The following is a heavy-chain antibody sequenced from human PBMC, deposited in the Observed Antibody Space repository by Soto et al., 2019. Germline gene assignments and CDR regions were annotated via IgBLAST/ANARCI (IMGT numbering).Heavy chain of an antibody. CDR2: ISSNGGST. V-gene: IGHV3-64*01. D-gene: IGHD6-6*01. Sequence: GGSLRLSCAASGFTFSSYAMHWVRQAPGKGLEYVSAISSNGGSTYYANSVKGRFTISRDNSKNTLYLQMGSLRAEDMAVYYCARESSSAGYFDYWGQGTLVTVSS. CDR1: GFTFSSYA. J-gene: IGHJ4*02. CDR3: ARESSSAGYFDY.